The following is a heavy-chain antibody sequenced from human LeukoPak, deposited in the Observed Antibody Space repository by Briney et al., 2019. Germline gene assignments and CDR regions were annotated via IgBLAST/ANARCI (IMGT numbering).Heavy chain of an antibody. V-gene: IGHV3-23*01. D-gene: IGHD1-26*01. CDR1: GFTFNNYA. J-gene: IGHJ4*02. CDR2: ISENGEST. Sequence: GGALRLSCAAAGFTFNNYAMGWGRQAPGKGVEWGSSISENGESTYYADSVKGGVTISRDNSKNTLYLQMNSLWAEETAIFYCGKENIGSPGYYFDYWGQGTLVTVSS. CDR3: GKENIGSPGYYFDY.